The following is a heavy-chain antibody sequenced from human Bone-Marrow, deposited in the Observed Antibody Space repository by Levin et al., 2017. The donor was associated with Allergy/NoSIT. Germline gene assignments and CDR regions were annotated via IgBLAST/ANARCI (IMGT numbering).Heavy chain of an antibody. Sequence: PSETLSLTCTVSGGSISGGGYYWSWIRQHPGKGLEWIGYIYYSGNTYYNPSLKSRVIISVVTTKNQLSLKLTSVTVADTAVYYCARFNGYDFDDWGQGTLVTVSS. CDR2: IYYSGNT. D-gene: IGHD5-12*01. CDR3: ARFNGYDFDD. V-gene: IGHV4-31*03. J-gene: IGHJ4*02. CDR1: GGSISGGGYY.